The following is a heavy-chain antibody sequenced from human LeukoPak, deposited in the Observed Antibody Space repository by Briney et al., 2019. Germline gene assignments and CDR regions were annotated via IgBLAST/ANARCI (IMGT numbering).Heavy chain of an antibody. D-gene: IGHD6-13*01. Sequence: GGSLRLSCAASGFTFSSCAMSWVRQAPGKGLEWISGISGSGGSTYYAGSVKGRFTISRDNSKNTLYLQMNSLRADDTAVYYCAKYLGAAAGQNVFDYWGQGALVTVSS. CDR2: ISGSGGST. V-gene: IGHV3-23*01. CDR1: GFTFSSCA. J-gene: IGHJ4*02. CDR3: AKYLGAAAGQNVFDY.